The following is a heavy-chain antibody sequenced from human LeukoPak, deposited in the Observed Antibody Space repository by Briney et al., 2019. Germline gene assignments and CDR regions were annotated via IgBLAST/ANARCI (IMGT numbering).Heavy chain of an antibody. V-gene: IGHV3-30*18. D-gene: IGHD2-2*01. CDR2: ISYDGSNK. Sequence: GRSLRLSCAASGFTFSSYGMHWVRQAPGKGLEWVAVISYDGSNKYYADSVKGRFTISRDNSKNTLYLQMNSLRAEDTAVYYCAEGYCSSTSCRYFDYWGQGTLVTVSS. CDR1: GFTFSSYG. CDR3: AEGYCSSTSCRYFDY. J-gene: IGHJ4*02.